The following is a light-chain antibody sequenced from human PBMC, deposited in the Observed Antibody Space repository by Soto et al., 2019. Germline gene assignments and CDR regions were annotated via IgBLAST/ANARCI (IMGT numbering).Light chain of an antibody. CDR2: DVT. Sequence: QSALTQPPSASGSPGQSVTISCTGASSDVGGYNFVSWYQHHPGKAPRLMIYDVTQRPSGVPDRFSGSKSGNTASLTVSGLQVDDGAYLYCSSYAGSSIPVAFGGGTKVTVL. CDR1: SSDVGGYNF. CDR3: SSYAGSSIPVA. J-gene: IGLJ2*01. V-gene: IGLV2-8*01.